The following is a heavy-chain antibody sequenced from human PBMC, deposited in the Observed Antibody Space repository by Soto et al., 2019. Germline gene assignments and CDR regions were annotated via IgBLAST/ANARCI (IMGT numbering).Heavy chain of an antibody. Sequence: PGGSLSLSCGASGFTFSSYTMNWVRHAPGKGLEWVSFISSSSCYIYHADPLKARFTISRDNAQNSLHLQMNSLSAEDTAVYYCARGNPAAGTTASHIWGQARMVTVSS. CDR1: GFTFSSYT. CDR2: ISSSSCYI. V-gene: IGHV3-21*01. J-gene: IGHJ3*02. CDR3: ARGNPAAGTTASHI. D-gene: IGHD6-13*01.